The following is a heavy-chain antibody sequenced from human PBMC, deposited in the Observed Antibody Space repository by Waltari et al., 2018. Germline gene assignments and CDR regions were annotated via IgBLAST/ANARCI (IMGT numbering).Heavy chain of an antibody. CDR3: ATPPGNSWGFDY. CDR1: GGTFSSYP. D-gene: IGHD6-13*01. V-gene: IGHV1-69*02. Sequence: QVQLVQSGAEVKKPGSSVKVSCKASGGTFSSYPISWVRQAPGQGLEWMGRISPILGIANYAQKFQGRVTITADKSTSTAYMELSSLRSEDTAVYYCATPPGNSWGFDYWGQGTLVTVSS. CDR2: ISPILGIA. J-gene: IGHJ4*02.